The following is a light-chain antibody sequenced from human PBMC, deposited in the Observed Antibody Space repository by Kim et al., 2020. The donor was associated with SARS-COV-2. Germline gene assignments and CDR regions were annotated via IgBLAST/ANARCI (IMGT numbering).Light chain of an antibody. CDR1: SPNIGAGYD. CDR2: GNN. V-gene: IGLV1-40*01. Sequence: VTISCTGSSPNIGAGYDVYWYQQLPGTAPKLLIYGNNIRPSGVPDRFSGSKSGTSASLAITGLQAADEADYYCQSFDTSLSRFYIFGTGTKGTVL. CDR3: QSFDTSLSRFYI. J-gene: IGLJ1*01.